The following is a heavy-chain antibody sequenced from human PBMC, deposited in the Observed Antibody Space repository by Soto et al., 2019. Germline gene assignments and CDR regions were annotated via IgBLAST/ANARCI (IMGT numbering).Heavy chain of an antibody. J-gene: IGHJ5*02. CDR3: AKDYLRWAQS. Sequence: GGSLRLSCAASGFTFSDYGMSRVRQAPGKGLEWVSAISGSGSTFYADSVKGRFTISRDNSKNTLYLQINSLRAEDTAVYYCAKDYLRWAQSWGQGTLVTVSS. CDR2: ISGSGST. V-gene: IGHV3-23*01. CDR1: GFTFSDYG. D-gene: IGHD1-26*01.